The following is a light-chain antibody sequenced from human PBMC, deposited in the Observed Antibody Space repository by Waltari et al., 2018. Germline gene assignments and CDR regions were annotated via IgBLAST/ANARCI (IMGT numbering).Light chain of an antibody. CDR2: GAY. Sequence: EIVLTQSPGTLSLSPGERATLSCRASQSVSSSYLAWYQQKPGQAPRLLIYGAYSRATGIPDSCSGSGSGTDFTLTISRLEPEDFAVYYCQQYGSSPLTFGQGTKVEIK. V-gene: IGKV3-20*01. J-gene: IGKJ1*01. CDR3: QQYGSSPLT. CDR1: QSVSSSY.